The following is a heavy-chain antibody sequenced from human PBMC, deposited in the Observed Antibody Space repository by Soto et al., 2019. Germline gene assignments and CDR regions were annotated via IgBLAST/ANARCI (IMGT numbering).Heavy chain of an antibody. D-gene: IGHD1-1*01. Sequence: GALRLSCAASGFTFSSYAMSWVRQAPGKGLEWVSAISGSGGSTYYADSVKGRFTISRDNSKNTLYLQMNSLRAEDTAVYYCAKFAGYPRYYGMDVWGQGTTVTV. CDR3: AKFAGYPRYYGMDV. J-gene: IGHJ6*02. V-gene: IGHV3-23*01. CDR2: ISGSGGST. CDR1: GFTFSSYA.